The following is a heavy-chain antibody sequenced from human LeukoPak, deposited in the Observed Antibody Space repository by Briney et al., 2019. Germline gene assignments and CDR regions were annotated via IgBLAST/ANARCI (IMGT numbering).Heavy chain of an antibody. D-gene: IGHD6-6*01. J-gene: IGHJ4*02. CDR3: AVIDTKIPSKYSSSSEPSGDY. Sequence: PGASVKVSCKASGGTFSSYAISWVRQAPGQGLEWMGGIIPIFGTANYAQKFQGRVTITTDESTSTAYMELSSLRSEDTAVYYCAVIDTKIPSKYSSSSEPSGDYSGQGTLVTVSS. CDR1: GGTFSSYA. V-gene: IGHV1-69*05. CDR2: IIPIFGTA.